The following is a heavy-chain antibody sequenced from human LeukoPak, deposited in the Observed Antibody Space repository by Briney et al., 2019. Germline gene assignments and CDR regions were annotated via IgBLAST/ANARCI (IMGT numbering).Heavy chain of an antibody. CDR3: ASEGSSGYVDY. Sequence: SETLSLTCTVSGGPISSGDYYWSWIRQPPGKGLEWIGCIYYSGSTHYNPSLKSRVTISVDTSKNQFSLKLSSVTAADTAVYYCASEGSSGYVDYWGQGTLVTVSS. J-gene: IGHJ4*02. CDR2: IYYSGST. D-gene: IGHD5-12*01. CDR1: GGPISSGDYY. V-gene: IGHV4-30-4*01.